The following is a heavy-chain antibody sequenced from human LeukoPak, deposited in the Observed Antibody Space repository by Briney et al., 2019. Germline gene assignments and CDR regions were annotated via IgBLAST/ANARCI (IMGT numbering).Heavy chain of an antibody. J-gene: IGHJ3*02. CDR2: IYYSGST. CDR3: AREALNFTMDAFDI. V-gene: IGHV4-59*01. Sequence: SETLSLTCTVSGGSISSYYWSWIRQPPGKGLEWIGYIYYSGSTNYNPSLKSRVTISVDTSKNQFSLKLRSVPAADTAVYYCAREALNFTMDAFDIWGQGTMVTVSS. D-gene: IGHD3-10*01. CDR1: GGSISSYY.